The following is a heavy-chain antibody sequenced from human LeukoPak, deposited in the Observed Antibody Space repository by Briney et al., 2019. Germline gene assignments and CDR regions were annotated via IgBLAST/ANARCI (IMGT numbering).Heavy chain of an antibody. Sequence: GASVKVSCKASGYTFTSYDINWVRQATGQGLERMGWMNPNSGNTGYAQKFQGRVTMTRNTSISTAYMELSSLRSEDTAVYYCARPIRYSGSYYFDYWGQGTLVTVSS. CDR3: ARPIRYSGSYYFDY. V-gene: IGHV1-8*01. CDR1: GYTFTSYD. CDR2: MNPNSGNT. D-gene: IGHD1-26*01. J-gene: IGHJ4*02.